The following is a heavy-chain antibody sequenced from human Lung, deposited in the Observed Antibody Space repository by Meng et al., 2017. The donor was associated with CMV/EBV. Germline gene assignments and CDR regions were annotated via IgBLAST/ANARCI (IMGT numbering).Heavy chain of an antibody. D-gene: IGHD3-22*01. CDR1: GYTFTGYY. Sequence: ASVXVSCKASGYTFTGYYMHWVRQAPGQGLEWMGWINPYTGGTNYPQKFQGRVTITRDTSISTAYMDLSRLRSDDTAVYYCARVYYDTSGSSHYFDFWGQGTLVTVSS. V-gene: IGHV1-2*02. CDR2: INPYTGGT. J-gene: IGHJ4*02. CDR3: ARVYYDTSGSSHYFDF.